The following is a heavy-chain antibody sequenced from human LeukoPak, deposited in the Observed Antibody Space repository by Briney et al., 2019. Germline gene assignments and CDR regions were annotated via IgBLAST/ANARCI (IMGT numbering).Heavy chain of an antibody. CDR2: TYYRSQRYN. CDR1: GDSVSSNSGT. J-gene: IGHJ4*02. Sequence: SQTLSLTCVISGDSVSSNSGTWNWIRQSPSRGLEWLGRTYYRSQRYNDYAESVKSRITINPDTSKNQFSLQLNSVTPEDTAVYYCARVGGSGWYAFDYWGQGTLVTVSS. CDR3: ARVGGSGWYAFDY. V-gene: IGHV6-1*01. D-gene: IGHD6-19*01.